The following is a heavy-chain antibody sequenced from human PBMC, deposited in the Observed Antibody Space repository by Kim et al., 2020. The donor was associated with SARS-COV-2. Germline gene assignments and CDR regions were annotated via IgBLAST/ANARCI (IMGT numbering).Heavy chain of an antibody. CDR2: INPSGGST. CDR1: GYTFTSYY. V-gene: IGHV1-46*01. D-gene: IGHD6-19*01. Sequence: ASVKVSCKASGYTFTSYYMHWVRQAPGQGLEWMGIINPSGGSTSYAQKFQGRVTMTRDTSTSTVYMELSSLRSEDTAVYYCASESVAGTVCDYWGQGTLVTVSS. CDR3: ASESVAGTVCDY. J-gene: IGHJ4*02.